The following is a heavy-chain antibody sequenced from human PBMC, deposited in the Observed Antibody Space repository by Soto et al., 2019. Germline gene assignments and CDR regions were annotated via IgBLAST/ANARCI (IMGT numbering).Heavy chain of an antibody. D-gene: IGHD3-3*01. CDR3: ARGPRITIFGVVINPHWFDP. J-gene: IGHJ5*02. CDR1: GGSFSGYY. CDR2: INHSGST. V-gene: IGHV4-34*01. Sequence: SETLSLTCAVYGGSFSGYYWSWIRQPPGKGLEWIGEINHSGSTNYNPSLKSRVTISVDTSKNQFSLKLSSVTAADTAVYYCARGPRITIFGVVINPHWFDPWGQGTLVTVSS.